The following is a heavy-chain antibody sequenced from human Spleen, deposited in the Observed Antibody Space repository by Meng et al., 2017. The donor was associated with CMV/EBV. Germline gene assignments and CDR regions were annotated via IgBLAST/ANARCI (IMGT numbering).Heavy chain of an antibody. D-gene: IGHD3-3*01. Sequence: GESLKISCAASGFTFSDYYMSWIRQAPGKGLEWVSYISSSGSTIYYADSVKGRFAVSRDNAKNALYMQMNSLRAEDTALYYCARSGDPLYYDFWSGEVNYYYGLDVWSQGTTVTVSS. V-gene: IGHV3-11*01. J-gene: IGHJ6*02. CDR1: GFTFSDYY. CDR2: ISSSGSTI. CDR3: ARSGDPLYYDFWSGEVNYYYGLDV.